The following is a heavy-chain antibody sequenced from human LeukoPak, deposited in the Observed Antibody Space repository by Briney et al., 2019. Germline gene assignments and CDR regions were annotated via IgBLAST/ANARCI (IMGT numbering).Heavy chain of an antibody. Sequence: ASVKVSCKASGYTFTGYYIHWVRQAPGQGLEWMGWINPNSGGTNYAQKFQGRVTMTRDTSISTAYMELSRLRSDDTAVYYCARDYQGGVAVDPWGQGTLVTVSS. CDR2: INPNSGGT. V-gene: IGHV1-2*02. CDR3: ARDYQGGVAVDP. J-gene: IGHJ5*02. CDR1: GYTFTGYY. D-gene: IGHD3-10*01.